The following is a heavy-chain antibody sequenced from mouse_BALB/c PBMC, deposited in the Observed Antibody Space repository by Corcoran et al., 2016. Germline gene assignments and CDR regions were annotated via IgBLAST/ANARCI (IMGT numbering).Heavy chain of an antibody. CDR2: INTYTGEP. D-gene: IGHD3-1*01. J-gene: IGHJ3*01. CDR1: GYTFTNYG. CDR3: ASSGYAWYAY. V-gene: IGHV9-3-1*01. Sequence: QIQLVRSGPELKKPGETVKISCKASGYTFTNYGMNWVKQAPGKGLKWMGWINTYTGEPTYADDFKGRFAFSLETSASTAYLQINNLKNEDTTTYFCASSGYAWYAYWGQGTLVTVSA.